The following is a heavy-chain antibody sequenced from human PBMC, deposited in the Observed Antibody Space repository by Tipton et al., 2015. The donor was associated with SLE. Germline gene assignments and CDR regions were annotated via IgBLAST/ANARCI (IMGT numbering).Heavy chain of an antibody. Sequence: QSGPEVKKPGASVKVSCKASGYTLTDYDINWVRQAAGQGLEWMGTMTPNSDDTGLAQKFQGRVSLTRNTSVSTAFMELTSLRSDDTAVYYCARGIRFLPTRSHNYYYYMDVWGKGTTVTVSS. CDR2: MTPNSDDT. J-gene: IGHJ6*03. CDR1: GYTLTDYD. V-gene: IGHV1-8*01. D-gene: IGHD2/OR15-2a*01. CDR3: ARGIRFLPTRSHNYYYYMDV.